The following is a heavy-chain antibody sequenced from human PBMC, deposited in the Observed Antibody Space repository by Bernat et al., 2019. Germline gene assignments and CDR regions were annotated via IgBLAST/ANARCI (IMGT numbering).Heavy chain of an antibody. CDR2: ISGDGGST. Sequence: EVQLVESGGGVVQPGGSLRLSCAASGFTFDDYAMHWVRQAPGNGLEWVSLISGDGGSTYYADSVKSRFTISRDNSKNSLYLQMNSLRTEDTALYYCAKDLYYDRSGYHAFDIWGQGTMVTVSS. CDR1: GFTFDDYA. CDR3: AKDLYYDRSGYHAFDI. D-gene: IGHD3-22*01. V-gene: IGHV3-43*02. J-gene: IGHJ3*02.